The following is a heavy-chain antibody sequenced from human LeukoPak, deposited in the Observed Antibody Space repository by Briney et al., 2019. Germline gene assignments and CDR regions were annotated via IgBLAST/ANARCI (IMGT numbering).Heavy chain of an antibody. CDR1: GGSFSGYY. V-gene: IGHV4-34*01. Sequence: PSETLSLTCAVYGGSFSGYYWSWIRQPPGKGLEWIGEINHSGSTNYNPSLKSRVTISVDTSKNRFSLKLSSVTAADTAVYYCARGRGYWGQGTLVTVSS. CDR2: INHSGST. J-gene: IGHJ4*02. CDR3: ARGRGY.